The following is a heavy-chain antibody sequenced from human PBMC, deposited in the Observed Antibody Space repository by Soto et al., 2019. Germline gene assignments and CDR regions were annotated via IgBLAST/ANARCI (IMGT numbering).Heavy chain of an antibody. Sequence: QLQLQESGPGLVKPSETLSLTCTVSGGSISSSSYYWGCIRQPPGKGLEWIGRIFYSGNTYYNPSLKSRVTISVDTSKNQFSLNLSSVTAADTAVNYCARLVAGDSYYDSIWGSYRHFDYWGQGTLVTVSS. CDR3: ARLVAGDSYYDSIWGSYRHFDY. J-gene: IGHJ4*02. CDR1: GGSISSSSYY. D-gene: IGHD3-16*02. V-gene: IGHV4-39*01. CDR2: IFYSGNT.